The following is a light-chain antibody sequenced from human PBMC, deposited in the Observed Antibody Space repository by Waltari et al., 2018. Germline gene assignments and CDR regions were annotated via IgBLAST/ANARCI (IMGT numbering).Light chain of an antibody. CDR1: QTVHNW. CDR2: KTS. CDR3: QQYDAGST. V-gene: IGKV1-5*03. Sequence: DIQMTQSPSTLSASVGARVTITCRASQTVHNWVAWYQQKPGAAPKLLIYKTSTLQSGVPSRFSGSGSGTEFTLTVSSLQPDDFATYYCQQYDAGSTFGQGTQLEI. J-gene: IGKJ2*01.